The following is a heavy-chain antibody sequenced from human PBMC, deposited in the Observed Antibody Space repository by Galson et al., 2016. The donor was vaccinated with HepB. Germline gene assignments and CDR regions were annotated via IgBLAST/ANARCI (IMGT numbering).Heavy chain of an antibody. J-gene: IGHJ4*02. Sequence: SLRLSCAASGSSFSTYAMHWVRQTPGKGLEWVAVTSFDGSNIYYADSVKGRFTVSRDNTKNTLYLQMNSLRPEDTAVYYCAKDVVEVAARPYYVDYWGRGTLVTVSS. CDR2: TSFDGSNI. D-gene: IGHD2-15*01. V-gene: IGHV3-30*18. CDR3: AKDVVEVAARPYYVDY. CDR1: GSSFSTYA.